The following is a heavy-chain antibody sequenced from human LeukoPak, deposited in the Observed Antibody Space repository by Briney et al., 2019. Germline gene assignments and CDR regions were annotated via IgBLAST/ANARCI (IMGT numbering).Heavy chain of an antibody. CDR1: GGSISSSNYC. CDR3: ARQGRFLESLLFDY. J-gene: IGHJ4*02. Sequence: SETLSLTCTVSGGSISSSNYCWGWIRQPPGKGLEWIGSIYHSGSTYYNPSLKSRVAMSVDTSKNQFSLKLSSVTAADTAVYYCARQGRFLESLLFDYWGQGTLATVSS. V-gene: IGHV4-39*01. CDR2: IYHSGST. D-gene: IGHD3-3*01.